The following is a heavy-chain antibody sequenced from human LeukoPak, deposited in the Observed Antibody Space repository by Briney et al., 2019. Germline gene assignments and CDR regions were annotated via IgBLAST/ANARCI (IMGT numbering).Heavy chain of an antibody. Sequence: SETLSLTCTVSGGSISSYYWSWIRQPPGKGLEWIGYIYSSGSTNYNPSLKSRLTISVDASKNQFSLKLTSVTAADTAVYYCARHISSAWYMDYWGQGTLVTVSS. V-gene: IGHV4-59*01. J-gene: IGHJ4*02. CDR3: ARHISSAWYMDY. CDR1: GGSISSYY. D-gene: IGHD6-19*01. CDR2: IYSSGST.